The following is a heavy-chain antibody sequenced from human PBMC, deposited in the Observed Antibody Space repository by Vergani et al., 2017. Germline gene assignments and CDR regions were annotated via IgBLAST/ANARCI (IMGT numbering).Heavy chain of an antibody. CDR2: IIPIFGTA. CDR3: ALPDYYDSSGYTGRTRWGSNWFDT. Sequence: QVQLVQSGAEVKKPGSSVKVSCKASGGTFSSYAISWVRQAPGQGLEWMGRIIPIFGTANYAQKFQGRVTITADESTSTAYMELSSLRSEDTAVYYCALPDYYDSSGYTGRTRWGSNWFDTWGQGTLVTVSS. CDR1: GGTFSSYA. D-gene: IGHD3-22*01. V-gene: IGHV1-69*13. J-gene: IGHJ5*02.